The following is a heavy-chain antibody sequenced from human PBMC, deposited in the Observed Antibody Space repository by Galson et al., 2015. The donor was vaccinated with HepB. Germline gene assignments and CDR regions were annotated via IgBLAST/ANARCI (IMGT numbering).Heavy chain of an antibody. CDR3: ARNKEWEMAFDY. D-gene: IGHD1-26*01. CDR2: ISSGGSDI. V-gene: IGHV3-11*01. Sequence: SLRLSCAASGFTFSDYYMSWIRQAPGKGLEWISYISSGGSDIDYTDSLKGRITISRDNAKNSLYLQMNSLRAEDTAVYFCARNKEWEMAFDYWGQGTPVTVSS. J-gene: IGHJ4*02. CDR1: GFTFSDYY.